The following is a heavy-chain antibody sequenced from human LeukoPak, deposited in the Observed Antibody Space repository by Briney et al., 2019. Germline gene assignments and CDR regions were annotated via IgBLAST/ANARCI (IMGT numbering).Heavy chain of an antibody. CDR2: IYYSGST. CDR1: GGSISSSSYY. J-gene: IGHJ4*02. CDR3: AKEKLPSGYSFLTDY. D-gene: IGHD5-18*01. Sequence: KASETLSLTCTVSGGSISSSSYYWGWIRQPPGKGLEWIGSIYYSGSTYYNPSLKSRVTISVDTSKNQFSLKLSSVTAADTAVYYCAKEKLPSGYSFLTDYWGQGTLVTVSS. V-gene: IGHV4-39*02.